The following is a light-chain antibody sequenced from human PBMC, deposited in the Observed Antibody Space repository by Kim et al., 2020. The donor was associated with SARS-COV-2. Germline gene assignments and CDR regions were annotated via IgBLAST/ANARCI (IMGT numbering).Light chain of an antibody. V-gene: IGLV2-11*01. Sequence: QSALTQPRSVSGSPGQSVTISCTGTSSDVGGYNYVSWYQQNPGKAPKLMIYDVSKWPSGVPDRFSGSKSGNTASLTVSGLQAEDEADYYCWSYAGSSVVFGRGTQLTVL. J-gene: IGLJ2*01. CDR3: WSYAGSSVV. CDR2: DVS. CDR1: SSDVGGYNY.